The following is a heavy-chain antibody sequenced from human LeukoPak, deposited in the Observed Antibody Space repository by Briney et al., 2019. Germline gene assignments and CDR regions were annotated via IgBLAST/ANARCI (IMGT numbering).Heavy chain of an antibody. CDR2: ICGGVLST. Sequence: GGSLRLSCEASTFNFGLYVMTWARQAPGKGQGWVSGICGGVLSTYYTDSVKGRFTISRKNSKNTLYLEMTRLRTEDTAVYFCGRGGSTRAQAFDVWGQGTMVTVSS. CDR1: TFNFGLYV. V-gene: IGHV3-23*01. CDR3: GRGGSTRAQAFDV. D-gene: IGHD2-15*01. J-gene: IGHJ3*01.